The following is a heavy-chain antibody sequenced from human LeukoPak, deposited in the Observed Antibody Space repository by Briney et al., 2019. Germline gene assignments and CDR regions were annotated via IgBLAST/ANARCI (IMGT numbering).Heavy chain of an antibody. CDR1: GGSISSYY. J-gene: IGHJ3*02. D-gene: IGHD5-18*01. CDR3: VREMGKGYSYGYATNDAFDI. Sequence: SETLSLTCTVSGGSISSYYWSWIRQPPGKGLEWIGYIYYSGSTNYNPSLKSRVTISVDTSKNQFSLKLSSVTAADTAVYYCVREMGKGYSYGYATNDAFDIWGQGTMVTVSS. V-gene: IGHV4-59*01. CDR2: IYYSGST.